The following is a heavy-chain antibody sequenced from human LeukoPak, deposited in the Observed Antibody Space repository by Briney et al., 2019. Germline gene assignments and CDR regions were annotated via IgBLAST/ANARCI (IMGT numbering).Heavy chain of an antibody. CDR1: GFTFSSYS. Sequence: GGSLRLSCAASGFTFSSYSMNWVRQAPGKGLEWVSYISSSSSTIYYADSVKGRFTISRDNAKNSLYLQMNSLRAEDTAVYYCAREFHYDYVWGSFDYWGQGTLVTVSS. CDR3: AREFHYDYVWGSFDY. CDR2: ISSSSSTI. V-gene: IGHV3-48*04. D-gene: IGHD3-16*01. J-gene: IGHJ4*02.